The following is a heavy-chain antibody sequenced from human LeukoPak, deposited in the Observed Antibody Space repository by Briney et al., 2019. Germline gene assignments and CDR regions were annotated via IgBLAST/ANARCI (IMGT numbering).Heavy chain of an antibody. V-gene: IGHV1-2*02. CDR2: INPNSGGT. CDR3: AREKGEWELLPSYYFDY. Sequence: GASVKVSCKASGYTFTGYYMHWVRQAPGQGLEWMGWINPNSGGTNYAQKFQGRVTMTRDTSISTAYMELSRLRSDDTAVYYCAREKGEWELLPSYYFDYWGQGTLVTVSS. CDR1: GYTFTGYY. J-gene: IGHJ4*02. D-gene: IGHD1-26*01.